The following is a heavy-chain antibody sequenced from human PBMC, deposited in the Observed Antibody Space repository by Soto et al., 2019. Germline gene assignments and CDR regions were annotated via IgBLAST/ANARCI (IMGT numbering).Heavy chain of an antibody. CDR3: AKGFWAVAGTRYFDY. J-gene: IGHJ4*02. D-gene: IGHD6-19*01. CDR1: GFIFSNYA. V-gene: IGHV3-23*01. CDR2: ISGSGDST. Sequence: VGSLRLSCAASGFIFSNYAMNWVRQAPGKGLEWVSVISGSGDSTYYADSVKGRFTISRDNSKNTLYLQVNSLRAEDTAVYYCAKGFWAVAGTRYFDYWGQGSLVTVSS.